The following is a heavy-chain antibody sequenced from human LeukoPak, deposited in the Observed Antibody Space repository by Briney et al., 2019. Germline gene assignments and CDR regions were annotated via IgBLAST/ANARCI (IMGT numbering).Heavy chain of an antibody. J-gene: IGHJ4*02. CDR1: GFTFSSYG. Sequence: PGGSLRLSCAASGFTFSSYGMHWVRQAPGKGLEWVAFIRYDGSNKYYADSVKGRFTISRDNSKNTLYLQMNSLRAEDTAVYYCAAARQQQYDYWGQGTLVTVSS. CDR2: IRYDGSNK. CDR3: AAARQQQYDY. V-gene: IGHV3-30*02. D-gene: IGHD6-13*01.